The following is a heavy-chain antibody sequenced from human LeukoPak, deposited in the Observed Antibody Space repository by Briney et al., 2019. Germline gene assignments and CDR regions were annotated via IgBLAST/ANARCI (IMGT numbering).Heavy chain of an antibody. D-gene: IGHD6-19*01. V-gene: IGHV4-59*08. CDR2: IYNSGST. CDR1: GGSISSYY. J-gene: IGHJ3*02. Sequence: SETLSLTCTVSGGSISSYYWSWIRQPPGKGLEWIGYIYNSGSTNYNPSLKSRATLSVDTSKSQFSLRLTSVTAADTAVYYCARHWLTDPFDIWGQGTMVTVSS. CDR3: ARHWLTDPFDI.